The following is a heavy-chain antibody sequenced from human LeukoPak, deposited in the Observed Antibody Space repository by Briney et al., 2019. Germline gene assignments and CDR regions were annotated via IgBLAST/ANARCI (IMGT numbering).Heavy chain of an antibody. D-gene: IGHD6-13*01. Sequence: GSLRLSCAASGFTFSSYSMTWVRQAPGKGLEWLSSFTSRSRNIYYADSVKGRFTISRDNSKNTLYLQMNSLRAEDTAVYYCAKGPVYSSSWYMTDWGQGTLVTVSS. CDR1: GFTFSSYS. CDR3: AKGPVYSSSWYMTD. J-gene: IGHJ4*02. CDR2: FTSRSRNI. V-gene: IGHV3-21*01.